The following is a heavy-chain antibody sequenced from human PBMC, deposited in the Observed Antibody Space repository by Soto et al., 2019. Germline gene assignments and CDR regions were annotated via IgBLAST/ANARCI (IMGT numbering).Heavy chain of an antibody. Sequence: ASVRVSGKASGYTFTSYYMHWVRQAPGQGLEWMGIINPSGGSTSYAQKFQGRVTMTRDTSTSTVYMELSSLRSEDTAVYYCARDCSGGSCSTEQFDYWGQGTLVTVSS. D-gene: IGHD2-15*01. J-gene: IGHJ4*02. CDR3: ARDCSGGSCSTEQFDY. CDR1: GYTFTSYY. CDR2: INPSGGST. V-gene: IGHV1-46*01.